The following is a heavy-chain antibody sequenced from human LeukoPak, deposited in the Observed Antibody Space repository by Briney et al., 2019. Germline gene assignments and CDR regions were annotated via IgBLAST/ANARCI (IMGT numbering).Heavy chain of an antibody. CDR1: GDTFTSYD. V-gene: IGHV1-8*01. D-gene: IGHD3-16*01. CDR2: MNPNNGNT. Sequence: ASQKSSCKASGDTFTSYDINWVRQATGQGLEWRCWMNPNNGNTDYAQKFHGRVTMTRNTSIRTAYMELSSLTSDDTAVYYCARVPQGGDRFDPWGQGTLVTVSS. CDR3: ARVPQGGDRFDP. J-gene: IGHJ5*02.